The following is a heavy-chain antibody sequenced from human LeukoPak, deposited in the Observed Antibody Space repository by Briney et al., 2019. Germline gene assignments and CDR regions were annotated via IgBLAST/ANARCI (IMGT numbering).Heavy chain of an antibody. Sequence: GGSLRLSCAGSGFSVSNYYMSWVRQAPGKGMEWVSLIRDSGETFYADSVKGRFTISRDNSKNTMYLQMNRLRVEDTAVYFCARDRAVTQDWVEFDPWGQGTLVTVSS. V-gene: IGHV3-66*03. J-gene: IGHJ5*02. CDR2: IRDSGET. D-gene: IGHD4-17*01. CDR1: GFSVSNYY. CDR3: ARDRAVTQDWVEFDP.